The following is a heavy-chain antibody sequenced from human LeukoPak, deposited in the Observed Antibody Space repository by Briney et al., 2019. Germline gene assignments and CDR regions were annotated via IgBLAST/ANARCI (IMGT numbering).Heavy chain of an antibody. V-gene: IGHV4-59*08. CDR1: GGSISSYY. D-gene: IGHD4-17*01. CDR2: IYYSGST. Sequence: SETLSLTYTVSGGSISSYYWSWIRQPPGKGLEWIGYIYYSGSTNYNPSLKSRVTISVDTSKNQFSLKLSSVTAADTAVYYCARLTVTTTPGHAFDIWGQGTMVTVSS. CDR3: ARLTVTTTPGHAFDI. J-gene: IGHJ3*02.